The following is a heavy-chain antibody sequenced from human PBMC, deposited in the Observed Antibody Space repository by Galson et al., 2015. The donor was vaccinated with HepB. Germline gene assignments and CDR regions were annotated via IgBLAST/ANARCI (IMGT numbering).Heavy chain of an antibody. J-gene: IGHJ6*02. CDR3: ARGDPGILTGMDV. CDR2: IIPILGIA. D-gene: IGHD3-9*01. CDR1: GGTFSSYT. Sequence: SVKVSCKASGGTFSSYTISWVRQAPGQGLEWMGRIIPILGIANYAQKLQGRVTITADKSTSTAYMELSSLRSEDTAVYYCARGDPGILTGMDVWGQGTTVTVSS. V-gene: IGHV1-69*02.